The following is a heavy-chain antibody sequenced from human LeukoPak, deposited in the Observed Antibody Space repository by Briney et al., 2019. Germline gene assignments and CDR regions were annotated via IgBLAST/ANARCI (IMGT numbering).Heavy chain of an antibody. D-gene: IGHD3-22*01. CDR2: IYTSGST. Sequence: SETLSLTCTVSGGPISSGSYYWSWIRQPAGKGLEWIGRIYTSGSTNYNPSLKSRVTMSVDTSKNQFSLKLSSVTAADTAVYYCAREGYYYDSSGYTRYYYYYGMDVWGQGTTVTVSS. CDR3: AREGYYYDSSGYTRYYYYYGMDV. V-gene: IGHV4-61*02. CDR1: GGPISSGSYY. J-gene: IGHJ6*02.